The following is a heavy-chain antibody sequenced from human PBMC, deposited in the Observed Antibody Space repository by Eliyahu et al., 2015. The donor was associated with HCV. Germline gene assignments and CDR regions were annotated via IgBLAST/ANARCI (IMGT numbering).Heavy chain of an antibody. J-gene: IGHJ4*02. D-gene: IGHD3-22*01. CDR2: ISSSGSTK. Sequence: QVQLVESGGGLVKPGGSLRLSCAASXFPFSXXXXXWXRXAPGKGLEWVSYISSSGSTKSYADSVKGRFTISRDNAKNSLNLQMNSLRAEDTAVYHCARVGYYYDSSGYYYRGAHYFDYWGQGILVTVSS. CDR1: XFPFSXXX. V-gene: IGHV3-11*01. CDR3: ARVGYYYDSSGYYYRGAHYFDY.